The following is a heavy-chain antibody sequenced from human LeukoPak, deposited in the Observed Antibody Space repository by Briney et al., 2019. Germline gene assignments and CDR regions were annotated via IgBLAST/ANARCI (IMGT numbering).Heavy chain of an antibody. CDR1: GSTLTQLS. J-gene: IGHJ6*02. V-gene: IGHV1-24*01. CDR3: ATEVIGYYYGVDV. D-gene: IGHD3-16*02. CDR2: FDPDNSET. Sequence: GASVKVSCKVSGSTLTQLSILWVRQAPGEGLEWMGGFDPDNSETSYAQKFQGRMTMTEDKSTDTAYMELTSLRSEDTAVYYCATEVIGYYYGVDVWGQGTTVTVSS.